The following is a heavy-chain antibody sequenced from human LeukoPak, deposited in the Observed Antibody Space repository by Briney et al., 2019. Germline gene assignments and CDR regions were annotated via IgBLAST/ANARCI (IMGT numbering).Heavy chain of an antibody. V-gene: IGHV3-33*01. CDR3: ARDAPDSSSWCHYYYGIDV. J-gene: IGHJ6*02. CDR1: GFTFSSYG. CDR2: IWYDGSNK. Sequence: PGGSLRLSCAASGFTFSSYGMHWVRQAPGKGLEWVAVIWYDGSNKYYADPVKGRFTISRDNSKSTLYLQMNSLRAEDTAVYYCARDAPDSSSWCHYYYGIDVWGQGTTVTVSS. D-gene: IGHD6-13*01.